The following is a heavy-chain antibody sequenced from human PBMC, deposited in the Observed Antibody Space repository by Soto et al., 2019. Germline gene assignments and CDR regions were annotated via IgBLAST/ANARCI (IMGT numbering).Heavy chain of an antibody. D-gene: IGHD6-6*01. CDR3: AKYMMAARPLGFDY. V-gene: IGHV3-30*18. CDR2: ISYDGSNK. J-gene: IGHJ4*02. Sequence: QVQLVESGGGVVQPGRSLRLSCAASGFTFSSYGMHWVRQAPGKGLEWVAVISYDGSNKYYADSVKGRFTISRDNSKNTLYLQMNSLRAEDTAVYYCAKYMMAARPLGFDYWGQGTLVTVSS. CDR1: GFTFSSYG.